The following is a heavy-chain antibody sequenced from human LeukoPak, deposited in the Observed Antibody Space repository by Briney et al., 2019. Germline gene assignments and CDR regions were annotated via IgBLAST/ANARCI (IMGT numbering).Heavy chain of an antibody. CDR2: ILHDGNNK. V-gene: IGHV3-30*19. Sequence: GGSLRLSCAASGFTFSSYGMRWVRQAPGKGLEWVAAILHDGNNKYYADSVKGRLTISRDNSKNTLSLQMNSLRADDTAVYYCGRDGDSSGYFYFDNWGQGTLVTVSS. CDR3: GRDGDSSGYFYFDN. J-gene: IGHJ4*02. CDR1: GFTFSSYG. D-gene: IGHD3-22*01.